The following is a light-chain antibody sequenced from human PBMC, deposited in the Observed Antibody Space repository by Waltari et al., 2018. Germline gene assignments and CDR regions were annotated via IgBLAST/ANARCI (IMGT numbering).Light chain of an antibody. V-gene: IGLV1-40*01. J-gene: IGLJ3*02. CDR2: RNN. Sequence: QSVLTQPPSVSGAPGQRVTISCNGSSSNIGAGYDVHWYQQLPGTAPKVLMCRNNERPSGVPDRVSGSKSGTSASLAITGLQAEDEADYFCQSYDSSLSGSGVFGGGTRLTVL. CDR3: QSYDSSLSGSGV. CDR1: SSNIGAGYD.